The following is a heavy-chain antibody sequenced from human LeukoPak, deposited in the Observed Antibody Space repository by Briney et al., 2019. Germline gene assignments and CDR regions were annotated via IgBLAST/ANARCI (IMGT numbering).Heavy chain of an antibody. J-gene: IGHJ4*02. CDR3: AKDGGLWVSAHWGDS. Sequence: GGSLRLSCAASGFTFSSYTMSWVRQAPGKGLEWVSTITTSDGNTYYADSVKGRFTVSKDNSKNTLFLQMNSLRAEDTAVYYCAKDGGLWVSAHWGDSWGRGTLVTVSS. V-gene: IGHV3-23*01. CDR1: GFTFSSYT. D-gene: IGHD7-27*01. CDR2: ITTSDGNT.